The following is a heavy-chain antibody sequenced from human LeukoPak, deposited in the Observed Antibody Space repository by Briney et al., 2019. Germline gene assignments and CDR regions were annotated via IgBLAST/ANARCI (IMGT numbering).Heavy chain of an antibody. D-gene: IGHD2-2*02. CDR3: GRQGYTASHYFLDY. V-gene: IGHV4-4*07. Sequence: PSETLSLTCTVSSGSTNSYYWGWVRQPPGKGLEWIGRIYTTGTSQYNPSLKGRVTMSIDTSTNQFSLNLRSVTAADTAVYYCGRQGYTASHYFLDYWSQGTLVAVS. CDR2: IYTTGTS. CDR1: SGSTNSYY. J-gene: IGHJ4*02.